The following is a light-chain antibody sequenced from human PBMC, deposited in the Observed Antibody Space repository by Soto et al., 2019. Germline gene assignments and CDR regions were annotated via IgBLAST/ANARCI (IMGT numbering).Light chain of an antibody. V-gene: IGKV3-11*01. CDR1: PSVSNNH. Sequence: ETLLAQATGSLPRSPAERASLWCTDSPSVSNNHLAWYQQKPGQAPRLLIYGASNRATGIPARFSGSGSGTDFTLTSSSLEPEDFAVYYCQQCSKWPPTFGQGTKVDIK. CDR2: GAS. CDR3: QQCSKWPPT. J-gene: IGKJ1*01.